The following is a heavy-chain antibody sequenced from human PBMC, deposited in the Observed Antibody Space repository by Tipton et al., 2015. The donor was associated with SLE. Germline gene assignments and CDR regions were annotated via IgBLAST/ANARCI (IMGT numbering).Heavy chain of an antibody. D-gene: IGHD1-1*01. CDR1: GGSISSGSYY. Sequence: TLSLTCTVSGGSISSGSYYWSWIRQPAGKGLEWIGRIYTSGSTNYNPSLKSRVTISVDTSKNQFSLKLSSVTAADTAVYYCARAPGLERSYFYYFYMDVWGKGTTVTVSS. CDR2: IYTSGST. CDR3: ARAPGLERSYFYYFYMDV. V-gene: IGHV4-61*02. J-gene: IGHJ6*03.